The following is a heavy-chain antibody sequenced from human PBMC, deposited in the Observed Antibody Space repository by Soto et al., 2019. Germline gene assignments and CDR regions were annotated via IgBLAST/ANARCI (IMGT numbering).Heavy chain of an antibody. CDR2: INSDGSST. Sequence: GGSLRLSCAASGFTFSSYWMHWVRQAPGKGLVWVSRINSDGSSTSYADSVKGRFTISRDNAKNTLYLQMNSLKPEDTAVYYCVRTIQPGTTTYFDSWGQGTLVTVSS. CDR1: GFTFSSYW. CDR3: VRTIQPGTTTYFDS. J-gene: IGHJ4*02. D-gene: IGHD1-1*01. V-gene: IGHV3-74*01.